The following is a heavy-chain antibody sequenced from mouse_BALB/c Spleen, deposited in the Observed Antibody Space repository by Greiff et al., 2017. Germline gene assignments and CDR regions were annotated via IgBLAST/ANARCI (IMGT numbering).Heavy chain of an antibody. Sequence: EVKLVESGGGLVKPGGSLKLSCAASGFTFSDYYMYWVRQTPEKRLEWVATISDGGSYTYYPDSVKGRFTISRDNAKNNLYLQMSSLKSEDTAMYYCAREGGDGYYGYFDYWGQGTTLTVSS. CDR3: AREGGDGYYGYFDY. V-gene: IGHV5-4*02. CDR1: GFTFSDYY. D-gene: IGHD2-3*01. J-gene: IGHJ2*01. CDR2: ISDGGSYT.